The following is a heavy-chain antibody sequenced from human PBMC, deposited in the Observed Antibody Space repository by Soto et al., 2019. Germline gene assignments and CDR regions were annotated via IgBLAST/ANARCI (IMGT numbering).Heavy chain of an antibody. CDR3: ARDNTPHYDFWSGYYPYEYHGMDV. J-gene: IGHJ6*02. Sequence: ASVKVSCKASGYTFTSYGISWVRQAPGQGLEWMGWISAYNGNTNYAQKLQGRVTMTTDTSTSTAYMELRSLRSDDTAVYYCARDNTPHYDFWSGYYPYEYHGMDVWGQGPTVTV. CDR1: GYTFTSYG. D-gene: IGHD3-3*01. CDR2: ISAYNGNT. V-gene: IGHV1-18*01.